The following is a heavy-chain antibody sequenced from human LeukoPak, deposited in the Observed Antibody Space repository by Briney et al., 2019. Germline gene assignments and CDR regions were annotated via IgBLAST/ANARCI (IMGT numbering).Heavy chain of an antibody. V-gene: IGHV3-23*01. CDR3: AKDGVVTASHTSYYYFYGMDV. Sequence: GGSLRLSCAASRFMFSSYGMSWVRQAPGRGLEWVSAISGSGGSTYYADSVKGRFTISRDNSKKTLYLQMNSPRAEDTAVYYCAKDGVVTASHTSYYYFYGMDVWGQGTTVTVSS. J-gene: IGHJ6*02. D-gene: IGHD2-21*02. CDR2: ISGSGGST. CDR1: RFMFSSYG.